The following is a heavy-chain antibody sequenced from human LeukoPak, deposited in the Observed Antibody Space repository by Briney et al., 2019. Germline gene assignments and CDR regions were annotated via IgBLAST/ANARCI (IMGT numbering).Heavy chain of an antibody. D-gene: IGHD3-10*01. V-gene: IGHV4-38-2*02. CDR3: ARGIMVRGVIRGKNWFDP. CDR2: IYHSGST. Sequence: PSETLSLTCTVSGYSISSGYYWGWIRQPPGKGLEWIGSIYHSGSTYYNPSLKSRVTISVDTSKNQFSLKLSSVTAADTAVYYCARGIMVRGVIRGKNWFDPWGQGTLVTVSS. CDR1: GYSISSGYY. J-gene: IGHJ5*02.